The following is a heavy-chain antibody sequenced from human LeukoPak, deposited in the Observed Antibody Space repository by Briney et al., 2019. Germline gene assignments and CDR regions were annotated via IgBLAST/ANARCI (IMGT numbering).Heavy chain of an antibody. CDR3: ARDRYSSGWYGDFDC. D-gene: IGHD6-19*01. V-gene: IGHV3-30-3*01. CDR2: ISSDGSNN. Sequence: AGGSLRLSCAASGFTFNSYAMHWVRQAPGKGLEWVAVISSDGSNNYYADSVKGRFTISRDNSNNTLYLQLNSLRADDTAVYYCARDRYSSGWYGDFDCWGQGTLVTVSS. J-gene: IGHJ4*02. CDR1: GFTFNSYA.